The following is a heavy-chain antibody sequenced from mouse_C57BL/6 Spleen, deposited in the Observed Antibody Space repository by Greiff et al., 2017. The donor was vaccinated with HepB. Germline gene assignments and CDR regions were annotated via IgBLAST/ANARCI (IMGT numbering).Heavy chain of an antibody. J-gene: IGHJ4*01. CDR2: IYPGDGDT. CDR1: GYAFSSSW. CDR3: ATAYDYDRDYYAMDY. V-gene: IGHV1-82*01. D-gene: IGHD2-4*01. Sequence: VKLMESGPELVKPGASVKISCKASGYAFSSSWMNWVKQRPGKGLEWIGRIYPGDGDTNYNGKFKGKATLTADKSSSTAYMQLSSLTSEDSAVYFCATAYDYDRDYYAMDYWGQGTSVTVSS.